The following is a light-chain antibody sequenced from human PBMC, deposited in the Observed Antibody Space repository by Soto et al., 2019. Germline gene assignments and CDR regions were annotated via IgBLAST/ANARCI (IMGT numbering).Light chain of an antibody. Sequence: DIQMTQSPSTLPASVGDRVTIACRASQSINDWLAWYQQKPGKAPKLLIYRASNLQSGVPSRFSGSGSGTEFTLTISSLQPDDFATYYCQQYNSYSYTLGQGTKLEIK. CDR3: QQYNSYSYT. V-gene: IGKV1-5*03. J-gene: IGKJ2*01. CDR2: RAS. CDR1: QSINDW.